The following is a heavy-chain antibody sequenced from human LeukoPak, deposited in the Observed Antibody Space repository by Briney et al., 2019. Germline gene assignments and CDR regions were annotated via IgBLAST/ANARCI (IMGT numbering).Heavy chain of an antibody. D-gene: IGHD5-12*01. CDR3: AGYSGYDGGDFDI. CDR1: GFTLNNYA. CDR2: IGNSGRYI. J-gene: IGHJ3*02. V-gene: IGHV3-21*01. Sequence: PGGSLRLSCAASGFTLNNYAMNWVRQAPGKGREWVATIGNSGRYINYGASVKGRFTISRDNAKNSVYLHMSSLRAEDTAHYYCAGYSGYDGGDFDIWGQGTLVTVSS.